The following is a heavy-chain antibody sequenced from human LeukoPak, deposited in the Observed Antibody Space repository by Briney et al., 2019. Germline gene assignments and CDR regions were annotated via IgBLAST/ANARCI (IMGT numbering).Heavy chain of an antibody. CDR1: GYTFTSYD. D-gene: IGHD3-9*01. CDR3: ARGSGLYDILTGYYL. V-gene: IGHV1-46*01. CDR2: INPSGGST. Sequence: ASVKVSCKASGYTFTSYDINWVRQATGQGLEWMGIINPSGGSTSYAQKFQGRVTMTRDMSTSTVYMELSSLRSEDTAVYYCARGSGLYDILTGYYLWGQGTLVTVSS. J-gene: IGHJ4*02.